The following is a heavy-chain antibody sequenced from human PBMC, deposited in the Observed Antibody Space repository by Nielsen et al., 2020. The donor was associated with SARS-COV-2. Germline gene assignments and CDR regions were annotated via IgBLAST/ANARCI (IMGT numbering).Heavy chain of an antibody. J-gene: IGHJ5*02. CDR3: ARDVGYDFWSGYFGRAYNWFDP. D-gene: IGHD3-3*01. CDR1: GYTFTSYG. Sequence: ASVKVSCKASGYTFTSYGISWVRQAPGQGLERMGWISAYNGNTNYAQKLQGRVTMTTDTSTSTAYMELRSLRSDDTAVYYCARDVGYDFWSGYFGRAYNWFDPWGQGTLVTVSS. V-gene: IGHV1-18*04. CDR2: ISAYNGNT.